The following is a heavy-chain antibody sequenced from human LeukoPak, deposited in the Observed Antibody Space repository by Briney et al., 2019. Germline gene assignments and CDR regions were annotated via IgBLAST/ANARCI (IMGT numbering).Heavy chain of an antibody. CDR1: GYTFTGYY. J-gene: IGHJ4*01. D-gene: IGHD5-18*01. CDR3: ARDKVGGYGYGYNDY. CDR2: INPNSGGT. Sequence: GASVKVSCKASGYTFTGYYMHWVRQAPGQGLEWMGWINPNSGGTNYAQKFQGRVTMTRDTSISTAYMELSRLRSDDTAVYYCARDKVGGYGYGYNDYWGQEPWSPSPQ. V-gene: IGHV1-2*02.